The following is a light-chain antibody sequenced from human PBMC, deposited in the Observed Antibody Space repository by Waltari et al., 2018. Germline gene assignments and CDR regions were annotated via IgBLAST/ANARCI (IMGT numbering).Light chain of an antibody. CDR3: AAWDDSLSGRV. CDR2: TND. CDR1: SSNIGRNG. V-gene: IGLV1-44*01. J-gene: IGLJ2*01. Sequence: QSVVTQPPSVSGTPGQGVTVSCSGSSSNIGRNGGSWYQQVPGTAPKLLIHTNDQRPSGVPDRFSGSKSGTSASLAISGLQSEDEAHYYCAAWDDSLSGRVFGGGTKVTVL.